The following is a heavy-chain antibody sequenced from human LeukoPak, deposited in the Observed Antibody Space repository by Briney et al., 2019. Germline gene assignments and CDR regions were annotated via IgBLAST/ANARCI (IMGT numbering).Heavy chain of an antibody. D-gene: IGHD5-12*01. CDR2: IYYSGST. V-gene: IGHV4-59*01. CDR3: ARGYSGYDLADY. J-gene: IGHJ4*01. Sequence: SETLSLTCTVSGGSIGSYYWSWIRQPPGKGLECIGYIYYSGSTSYNPSLKSRVTMSVDTSKNQFSLKLSSVTAADTAVYYCARGYSGYDLADYWGQGTLVTVSS. CDR1: GGSIGSYY.